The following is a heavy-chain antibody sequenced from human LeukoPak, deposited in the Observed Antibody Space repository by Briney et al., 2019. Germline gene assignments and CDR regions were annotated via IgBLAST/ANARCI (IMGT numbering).Heavy chain of an antibody. Sequence: GASVKVSCKASGYTFTGYYMHWVRQAPGQGLEWMGWINPNSGGTNYAQKFQGRVTMTTDTSTSTAYMELRSLRSDDTAVYYCAREGHGDYDFDYWGQGTLVTVSS. J-gene: IGHJ4*02. CDR3: AREGHGDYDFDY. CDR1: GYTFTGYY. V-gene: IGHV1-2*02. D-gene: IGHD4-17*01. CDR2: INPNSGGT.